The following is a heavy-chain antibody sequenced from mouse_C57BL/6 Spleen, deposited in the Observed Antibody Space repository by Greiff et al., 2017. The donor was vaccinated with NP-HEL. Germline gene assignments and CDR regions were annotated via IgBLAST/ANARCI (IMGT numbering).Heavy chain of an antibody. CDR2: INPNNGGT. Sequence: EVQLQQSGPELVKPGASVKIPCKASGYTFTDYNMDWVKQSHGKSLEWIGDINPNNGGTIYNQKFKGKATLTVDKSSSTAYMELRSLTSEDTAVYYCARQEAYRYSTYYYAMDYWGQGTSVTVSS. V-gene: IGHV1-18*01. CDR3: ARQEAYRYSTYYYAMDY. CDR1: GYTFTDYN. D-gene: IGHD2-5*01. J-gene: IGHJ4*01.